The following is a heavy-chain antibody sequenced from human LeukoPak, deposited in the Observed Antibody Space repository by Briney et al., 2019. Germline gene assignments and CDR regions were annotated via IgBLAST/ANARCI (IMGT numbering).Heavy chain of an antibody. V-gene: IGHV4-59*01. CDR2: IYYSGST. J-gene: IGHJ4*02. CDR3: AREAAARVDY. Sequence: SETLSLTCTVSGGSISSYYWSWIRQPPGKGLEWTGYIYYSGSTNYNPSLKSRVTISVDTSKNQFSLKLSSVTAADTAVYYCAREAAARVDYWGQGTLVTVSS. D-gene: IGHD6-13*01. CDR1: GGSISSYY.